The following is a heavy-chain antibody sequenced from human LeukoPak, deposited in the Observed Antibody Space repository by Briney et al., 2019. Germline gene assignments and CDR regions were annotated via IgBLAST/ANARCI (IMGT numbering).Heavy chain of an antibody. CDR3: ARWAYSSSSVDY. D-gene: IGHD6-6*01. V-gene: IGHV1-2*02. J-gene: IGHJ4*02. Sequence: ASVKVSCKASGYTFSDYYVHWVRQTPGQGLEWMGWINPNSGGTNYAQKFQGRVTTTRDTSISTAYMELGRLRSDDPAVYYCARWAYSSSSVDYWGQGTLVTVSS. CDR2: INPNSGGT. CDR1: GYTFSDYY.